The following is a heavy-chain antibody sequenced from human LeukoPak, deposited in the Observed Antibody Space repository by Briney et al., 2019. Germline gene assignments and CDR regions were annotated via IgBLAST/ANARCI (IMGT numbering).Heavy chain of an antibody. V-gene: IGHV3-30*02. D-gene: IGHD1-26*01. Sequence: PGGSLRLSCVASGVTFSSYGMHWVRQAPGKGLEWVAFIRYDGSNEYYIDSVKGRFTLSRDNSKNTLYLQMNSLRAEDTAVYYCAKDSAVSGSYSDASDIWGQGTMVTVSS. CDR2: IRYDGSNE. J-gene: IGHJ3*02. CDR1: GVTFSSYG. CDR3: AKDSAVSGSYSDASDI.